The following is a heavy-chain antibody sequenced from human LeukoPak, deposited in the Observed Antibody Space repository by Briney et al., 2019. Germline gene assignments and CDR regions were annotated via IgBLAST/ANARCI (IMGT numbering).Heavy chain of an antibody. CDR2: ISGSGGST. CDR3: AKDGAWATIGH. Sequence: WGSVILSCSASGFTFSSYAMSWVRQAPGKELVWVSAISGSGGSTYYADSVKGRFTISRDNSKNTLYLQMNSLRAEDTAVYYCAKDGAWATIGHWGQGTLVTVSS. J-gene: IGHJ4*02. V-gene: IGHV3-23*01. D-gene: IGHD5-12*01. CDR1: GFTFSSYA.